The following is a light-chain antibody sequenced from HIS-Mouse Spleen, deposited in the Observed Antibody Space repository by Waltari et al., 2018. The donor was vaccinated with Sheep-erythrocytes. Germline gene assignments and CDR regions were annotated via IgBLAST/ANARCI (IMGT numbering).Light chain of an antibody. CDR3: SSYAGSNDYV. J-gene: IGLJ1*01. CDR2: EVS. V-gene: IGLV2-8*01. CDR1: SSDVGGYNY. Sequence: QSALTQPPSASGSPGQPVTISSTGTSSDVGGYNYVSWYQQHPGKAPKLMIYEVSNRPSGVPARFSGSKSGNTASLTVSGLEAEDEADYYCSSYAGSNDYVFGTGTKVTVL.